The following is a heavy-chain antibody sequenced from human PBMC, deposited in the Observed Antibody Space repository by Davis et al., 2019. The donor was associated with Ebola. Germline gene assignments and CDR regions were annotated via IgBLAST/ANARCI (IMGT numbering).Heavy chain of an antibody. Sequence: GESLKISCKGSGYSFTSYWISWVRQMPGKGLEWMGRIDPSDSYSNYSPSFQGHVTISADKSISTAYLQWGSLKASDTAMYYCARQSEMATINFDYWGQGTLVTVSS. CDR1: GYSFTSYW. J-gene: IGHJ4*02. CDR2: IDPSDSYS. D-gene: IGHD5-24*01. V-gene: IGHV5-10-1*01. CDR3: ARQSEMATINFDY.